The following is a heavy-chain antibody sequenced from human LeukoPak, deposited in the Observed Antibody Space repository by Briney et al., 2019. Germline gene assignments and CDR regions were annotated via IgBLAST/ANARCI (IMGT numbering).Heavy chain of an antibody. D-gene: IGHD5-12*01. Sequence: ASVKVSCKASGYTFTGYYIHWVRQAPGQGLEWVGWINPDSGGTKSAQKFQGRVTMTRDTSINTAYMELSRLASDDTAVYYCARAPGSGYAFDSWGQGTQVTVSS. CDR1: GYTFTGYY. CDR3: ARAPGSGYAFDS. CDR2: INPDSGGT. V-gene: IGHV1-2*02. J-gene: IGHJ4*02.